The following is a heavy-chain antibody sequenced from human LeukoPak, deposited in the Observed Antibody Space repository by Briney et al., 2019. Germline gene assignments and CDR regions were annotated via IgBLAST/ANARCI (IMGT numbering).Heavy chain of an antibody. CDR3: ARVITELRYFDWYPNYYYMDV. D-gene: IGHD3-9*01. Sequence: PSETLPLTCTVSGGSLSSSSYYWRWLRQPPGKGLEWFGSIYYSGSTYYNPSLKSRVTISVDTSKNQFSLKLRYAPPADTAVYYCARVITELRYFDWYPNYYYMDVWGKGTTVTISS. V-gene: IGHV4-39*01. J-gene: IGHJ6*03. CDR2: IYYSGST. CDR1: GGSLSSSSYY.